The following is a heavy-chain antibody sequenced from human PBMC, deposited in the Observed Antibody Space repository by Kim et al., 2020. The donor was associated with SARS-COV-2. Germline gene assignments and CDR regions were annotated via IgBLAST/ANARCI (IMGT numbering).Heavy chain of an antibody. V-gene: IGHV3-48*03. CDR1: GFTFSSYE. CDR2: ISSSGSTI. Sequence: GGSLRLSCAASGFTFSSYEMNWVRQAPGKGLEWVSYISSSGSTIYYADSVKGRFTISRDNSKNSLYLQMNSLRAEDTAVYYCARDGGGGETQWLAWDYWGQGTLVTVSS. D-gene: IGHD6-19*01. J-gene: IGHJ4*02. CDR3: ARDGGGGETQWLAWDY.